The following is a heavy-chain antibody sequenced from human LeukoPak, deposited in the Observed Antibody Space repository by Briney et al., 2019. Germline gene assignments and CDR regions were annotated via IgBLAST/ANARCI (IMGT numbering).Heavy chain of an antibody. CDR2: INANSGGT. J-gene: IGHJ4*02. CDR3: ARFAVHRRLAVNGQFGLDY. V-gene: IGHV1-2*02. D-gene: IGHD6-19*01. CDR1: GHTFTGYY. Sequence: ASVKVSCKASGHTFTGYYMHWVRQAPGQGLEWMGWINANSGGTNYAQKFQGRITMTRDTPTSTVYMELSSLRSEDTAVYYCARFAVHRRLAVNGQFGLDYWGQGTLVTVSS.